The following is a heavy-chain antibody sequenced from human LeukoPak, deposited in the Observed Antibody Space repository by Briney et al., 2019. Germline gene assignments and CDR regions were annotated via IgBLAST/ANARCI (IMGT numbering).Heavy chain of an antibody. Sequence: ASVKVSCEASGGTSSSNAISWVRQAPGQGLEWMGGIIPIFGTANYAQKFQGRVTITADESTSTAYMELSSLISEDTAVYYCAKGARGSYFHNDYWGQGTLVTVSS. V-gene: IGHV1-69*13. D-gene: IGHD1-26*01. CDR1: GGTSSSNA. CDR3: AKGARGSYFHNDY. J-gene: IGHJ4*02. CDR2: IIPIFGTA.